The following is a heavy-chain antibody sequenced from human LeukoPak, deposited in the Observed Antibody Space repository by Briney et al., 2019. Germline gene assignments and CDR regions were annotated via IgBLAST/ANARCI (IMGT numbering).Heavy chain of an antibody. CDR1: GFIFYNYA. V-gene: IGHV3-23*01. J-gene: IGHJ4*02. CDR2: ISGSGGST. CDR3: ATADSSGWYYFDY. D-gene: IGHD6-19*01. Sequence: GGSLRLSCATSGFIFYNYAMSWVRQAPGKGLEWVSAISGSGGSTYYADSVKGRFTISRDNSKNTLYLQMNSLRAEDTAVYYCATADSSGWYYFDYWGQGTLVTVSS.